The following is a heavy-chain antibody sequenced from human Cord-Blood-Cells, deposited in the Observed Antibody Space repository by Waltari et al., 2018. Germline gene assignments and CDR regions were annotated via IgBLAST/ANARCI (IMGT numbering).Heavy chain of an antibody. V-gene: IGHV3-23*01. CDR3: AKGHGGYGDAFDI. J-gene: IGHJ3*02. CDR1: GFTYRSYA. CDR2: SSGGGGST. D-gene: IGHD5-18*01. Sequence: VQLLERGGGLVVPGGSLRLSCQVSGFTYRSYAMISVGKAPGKGMEWVSASSGGGGSTYYADSVKGRFTISRDNSKNTLYLQMNSLRAEDTAVYYCAKGHGGYGDAFDIWGQGTMVTVSS.